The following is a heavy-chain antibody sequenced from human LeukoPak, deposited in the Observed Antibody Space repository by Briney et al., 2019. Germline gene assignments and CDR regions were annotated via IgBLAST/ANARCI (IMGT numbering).Heavy chain of an antibody. CDR1: GYSFTSYW. CDR2: IYPGDSDT. V-gene: IGHV5-51*01. CDR3: ARARTTYSSSPVGWFDP. J-gene: IGHJ5*02. Sequence: GESLKISCKGSGYSFTSYWIGWVRQMPGKGLEWMGIIYPGDSDTRYSPSFQGQVTISADKSISTAYLQWSSLKASDTAMYYCARARTTYSSSPVGWFDPWGQGTLVTVSS. D-gene: IGHD6-6*01.